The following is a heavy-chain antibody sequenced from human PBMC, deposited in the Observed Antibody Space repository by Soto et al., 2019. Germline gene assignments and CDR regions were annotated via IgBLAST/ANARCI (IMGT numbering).Heavy chain of an antibody. V-gene: IGHV4-38-2*01. D-gene: IGHD3-10*01. CDR3: ARGTMVRGVIIKGPWFDP. J-gene: IGHJ5*02. Sequence: SETLSLTCAVSGYSISSGYYWGWIRQPPGKGLEWIGSIYHSGSTYYNPSLKSRVTISVGTSKNQFSLKLSSVTAADTAVYYCARGTMVRGVIIKGPWFDPWGQGTLVTVSS. CDR2: IYHSGST. CDR1: GYSISSGYY.